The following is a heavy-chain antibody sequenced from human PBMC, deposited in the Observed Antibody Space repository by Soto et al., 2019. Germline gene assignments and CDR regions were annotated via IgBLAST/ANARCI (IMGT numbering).Heavy chain of an antibody. D-gene: IGHD2-15*01. V-gene: IGHV4-31*03. CDR2: IYYRGST. CDR3: ARVEVVITRGALDY. J-gene: IGHJ4*02. CDR1: GDSISRGGYY. Sequence: TSETLSLTCNVSGDSISRGGYYWSWVRQHPGKGLEWLGYIYYRGSTYYNPSLKSRVHISVDTSKNHFSLRLSSVTAADTAVYYCARVEVVITRGALDYWGPGTLVTVSS.